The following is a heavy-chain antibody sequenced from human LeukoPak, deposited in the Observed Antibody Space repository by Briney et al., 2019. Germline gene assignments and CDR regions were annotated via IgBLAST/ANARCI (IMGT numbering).Heavy chain of an antibody. V-gene: IGHV1-46*01. CDR2: INPSGGST. J-gene: IGHJ2*01. CDR1: GYTFTSYY. CDR3: ARDKEVLAYCGGDCYDPWWHFDL. Sequence: ASVKVSCKASGYTFTSYYMHWVRQAPGQGLEWMGIINPSGGSTSYAQKFQGRVTMTRDTSTSTVYMELSSLRSEDTAVYYCARDKEVLAYCGGDCYDPWWHFDLWGRGTLVTVSS. D-gene: IGHD2-21*01.